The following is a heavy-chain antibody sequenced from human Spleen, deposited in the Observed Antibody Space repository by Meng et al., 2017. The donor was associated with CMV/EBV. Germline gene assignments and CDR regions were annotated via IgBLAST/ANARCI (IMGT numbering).Heavy chain of an antibody. CDR2: ISGSGGST. Sequence: SYAMSWVRQAPGKGLEWVSAISGSGGSTYYADSVKGRFTISRDNSKNTLYLQMNSLRAEDTAVYYCAKLVYGSGSYYKASSNWFDPWGQGTLVTVSS. V-gene: IGHV3-23*01. CDR3: AKLVYGSGSYYKASSNWFDP. J-gene: IGHJ5*02. D-gene: IGHD3-10*01. CDR1: SYA.